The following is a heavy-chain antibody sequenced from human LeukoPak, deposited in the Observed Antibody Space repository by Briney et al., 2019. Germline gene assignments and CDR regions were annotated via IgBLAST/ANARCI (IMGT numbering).Heavy chain of an antibody. D-gene: IGHD3-16*01. CDR1: GYTFSDYF. V-gene: IGHV1-2*02. CDR3: ARGWGSLYYFDV. CDR2: INPKSGVT. J-gene: IGHJ4*02. Sequence: ASVKVSCKASGYTFSDYFVHWVRQAPGQGLEWMGWINPKSGVTKYTQKFQGRVTIVRDTATSTVYMDLSSLTSDDTAVYFCARGWGSLYYFDVWGQGVLVTVSS.